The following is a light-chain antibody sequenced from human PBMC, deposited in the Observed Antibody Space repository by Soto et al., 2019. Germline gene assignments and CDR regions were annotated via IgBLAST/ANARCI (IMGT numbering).Light chain of an antibody. V-gene: IGLV2-14*01. CDR3: SSFTTSNTWV. CDR1: SSDVGGFNY. Sequence: QSALPQPASVSGSPGQSTTISCTGTSSDVGGFNYVSWYQQYPGEAPKLLIYEVSNRPSGVSSRFSGSKSGNTASLTISGLQADDEGDYYCSSFTTSNTWVFGGGTKLTVL. J-gene: IGLJ3*02. CDR2: EVS.